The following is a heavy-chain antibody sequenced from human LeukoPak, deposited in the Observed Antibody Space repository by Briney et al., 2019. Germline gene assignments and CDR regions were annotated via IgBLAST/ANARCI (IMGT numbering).Heavy chain of an antibody. Sequence: SQTLSLTCTVSGGSISSGSYFWSWLRQPAGKGLEWLGRIYTSGSTNYNPSLKSRVTISVDTSKNQFSLKLSSVTAAETAVYYCASDRIEVDAFDIWGQGTMVTVSS. V-gene: IGHV4-61*02. J-gene: IGHJ3*02. CDR1: GGSISSGSYF. CDR3: ASDRIEVDAFDI. CDR2: IYTSGST. D-gene: IGHD2-15*01.